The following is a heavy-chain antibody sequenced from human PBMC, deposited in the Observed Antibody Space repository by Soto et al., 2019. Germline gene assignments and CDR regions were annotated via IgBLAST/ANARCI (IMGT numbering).Heavy chain of an antibody. CDR1: GGTFSRYA. V-gene: IGHV1-69*01. CDR3: ARGWGYDSNDYYYAY. J-gene: IGHJ4*02. D-gene: IGHD3-22*01. Sequence: QVQLVQSGAEVRKPGSSVKVSCKASGGTFSRYAISWLRQAPGQGLEWMGGIIPIFGTANHAQKFQGRVTIIADESKSPVYMELSSLRSEDTAMYYCARGWGYDSNDYYYAYWGQGTLVIVSS. CDR2: IIPIFGTA.